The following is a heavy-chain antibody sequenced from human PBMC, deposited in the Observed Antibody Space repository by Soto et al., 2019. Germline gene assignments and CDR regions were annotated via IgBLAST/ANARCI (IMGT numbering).Heavy chain of an antibody. CDR2: FDPEDGET. D-gene: IGHD6-19*01. CDR1: GYTLTELS. J-gene: IGHJ3*02. V-gene: IGHV1-24*01. Sequence: QVPLVQSGAEVKKPGASVKVSCKVSGYTLTELSMHWVRQAPGKGLEWMGGFDPEDGETIYAQKFQGRVTMTGDTSTDTAYMELSSLRSEDTAVYYWATGLLAGWDAFDIWGQGTMVTVSS. CDR3: ATGLLAGWDAFDI.